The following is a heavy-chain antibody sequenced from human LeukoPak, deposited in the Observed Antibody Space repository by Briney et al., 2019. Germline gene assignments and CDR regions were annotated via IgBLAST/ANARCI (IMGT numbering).Heavy chain of an antibody. Sequence: ASVKVSCKVSGYTLTELSMHWVRQAPGKGLEWMGGFDPEDGETIYARKFQGRVTMTEDTSTDTAYMELSSLRSEDTAVYYCATDSSSSAFFFDYWGQGTLVTVSS. J-gene: IGHJ4*02. CDR3: ATDSSSSAFFFDY. D-gene: IGHD6-6*01. V-gene: IGHV1-24*01. CDR1: GYTLTELS. CDR2: FDPEDGET.